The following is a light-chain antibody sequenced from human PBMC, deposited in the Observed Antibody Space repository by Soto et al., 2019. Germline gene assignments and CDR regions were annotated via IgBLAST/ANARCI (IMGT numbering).Light chain of an antibody. CDR3: QQSYSTWT. Sequence: AIQLTQSPSSLSASVGDRVTITCRASQGISSALAWYQQKPGKAPKLLNYDASSLESGVPSRFSGSLSGIDFSLTISSLQPEDFATYYCQQSYSTWTFGLGTKVDIK. V-gene: IGKV1-13*02. CDR1: QGISSA. J-gene: IGKJ1*01. CDR2: DAS.